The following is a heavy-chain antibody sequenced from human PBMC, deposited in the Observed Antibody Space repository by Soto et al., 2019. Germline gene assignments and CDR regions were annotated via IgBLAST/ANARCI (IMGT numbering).Heavy chain of an antibody. Sequence: SETLSLTCTVSGGSISSGGYYWSWIRQHPGKGLEWIGYIYYSGSTYYNPSLKSRVTISVDTSKNQFSLKLSSVTAADTAVYYCARGGSGMDYDFWSGYATTKWFDPWGKGTPFTASS. CDR1: GGSISSGGYY. J-gene: IGHJ5*02. CDR3: ARGGSGMDYDFWSGYATTKWFDP. CDR2: IYYSGST. D-gene: IGHD3-3*01. V-gene: IGHV4-31*03.